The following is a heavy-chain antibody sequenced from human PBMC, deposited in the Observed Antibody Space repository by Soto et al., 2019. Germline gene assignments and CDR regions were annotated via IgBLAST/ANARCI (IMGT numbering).Heavy chain of an antibody. V-gene: IGHV1-2*04. CDR3: AGGGAAAGGFGGYYYYGMDV. Sequence: ASVKVSCKASGYTFTGYYMHWVRQAPGQGLEWMGWINPNSSGTNYAQKFQGWVTMTRDTSISTAYMELSRLRSDDTAVYYCAGGGAAAGGFGGYYYYGMDVWGQGTTVTVSS. CDR1: GYTFTGYY. J-gene: IGHJ6*02. D-gene: IGHD6-13*01. CDR2: INPNSSGT.